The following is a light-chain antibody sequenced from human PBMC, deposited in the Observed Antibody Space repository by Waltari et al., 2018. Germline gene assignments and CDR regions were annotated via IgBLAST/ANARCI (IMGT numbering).Light chain of an antibody. Sequence: VVLTQSPATLSLSPGERATLSCRASEGISNYLAWYQQKPGQAPRLLIYDASTRATGIPARFRGSGSGTDFTLTISSLEPDDFAVYYCQQRSNWPLTFGGGTKVEIK. CDR2: DAS. CDR1: EGISNY. CDR3: QQRSNWPLT. J-gene: IGKJ4*01. V-gene: IGKV3-11*01.